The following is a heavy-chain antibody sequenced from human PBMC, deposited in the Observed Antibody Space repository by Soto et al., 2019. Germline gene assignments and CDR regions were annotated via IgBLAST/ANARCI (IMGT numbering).Heavy chain of an antibody. CDR2: MNPNSGNT. J-gene: IGHJ6*02. CDR3: ARGYCSSTSCYYYYYGMDV. V-gene: IGHV1-8*01. Sequence: ASVKVSCKASGYTFTSYDINWVRQATGQGLEWMGWMNPNSGNTGYAQKFQGRVTMTRNTSISTAYMELSSLRSEDTAVYYCARGYCSSTSCYYYYYGMDVWSQGTTVTVSS. CDR1: GYTFTSYD. D-gene: IGHD2-2*01.